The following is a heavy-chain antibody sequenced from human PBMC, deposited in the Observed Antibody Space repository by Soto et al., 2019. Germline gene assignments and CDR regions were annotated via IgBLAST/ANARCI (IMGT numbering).Heavy chain of an antibody. CDR2: IKSKTDGGTT. CDR1: GFTFSNAW. D-gene: IGHD1-26*01. CDR3: TTGPGRELTTSDY. V-gene: IGHV3-15*07. Sequence: EVQLVESGGGLVKPGGSLRLSCAASGFTFSNAWMNWVRQAPGKGLEWVGRIKSKTDGGTTDYAAPVKGRFTISRDDSKNTLYLQMNSLKTEDTAVYYCTTGPGRELTTSDYWGQGTLVTVSS. J-gene: IGHJ4*02.